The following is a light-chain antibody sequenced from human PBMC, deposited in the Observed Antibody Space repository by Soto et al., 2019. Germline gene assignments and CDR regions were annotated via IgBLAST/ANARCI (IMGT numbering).Light chain of an antibody. J-gene: IGKJ4*01. V-gene: IGKV4-1*01. Sequence: DIVMTQFPDSLAMSLGERATINCKSSQSILYSSNNKNYLAWYQQKPGQSPKLLIYWASTRDSGVPDRFSGSGSGTDFTLTISSLQAEDVAAYYCQQSYTTPLTFGGGTKVEIK. CDR1: QSILYSSNNKNY. CDR2: WAS. CDR3: QQSYTTPLT.